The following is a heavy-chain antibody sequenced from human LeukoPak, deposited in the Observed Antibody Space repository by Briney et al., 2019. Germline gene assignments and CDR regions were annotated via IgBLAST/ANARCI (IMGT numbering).Heavy chain of an antibody. V-gene: IGHV3-23*01. Sequence: PGGSLRLSCAASGFTFSSYAMSWVRQAPGKGLEWVPAISGSGGSTYYADSVKGRFTISRDNSKNTLYLQMNSLRAEDTAVYYCAKVPSVSYSGGWYSHYFDYWGQGTLVTVSS. CDR2: ISGSGGST. D-gene: IGHD6-19*01. CDR1: GFTFSSYA. CDR3: AKVPSVSYSGGWYSHYFDY. J-gene: IGHJ4*02.